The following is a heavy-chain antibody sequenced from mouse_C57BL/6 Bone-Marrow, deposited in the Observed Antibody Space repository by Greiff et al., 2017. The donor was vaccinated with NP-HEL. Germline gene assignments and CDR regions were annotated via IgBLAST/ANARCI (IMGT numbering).Heavy chain of an antibody. CDR3: AKPFYGSSFYWYFDV. CDR1: GYSITSGYY. J-gene: IGHJ1*03. V-gene: IGHV3-6*01. Sequence: EVQRVESGPGLVKPSQSLSLTCSVTGYSITSGYYWNWIRQFPGNKLEWMGYISYDGSNNYNPSLKNRISITRDTSKNQFFLKLNSVTTEDTATYYCAKPFYGSSFYWYFDVWGTGTTVTVSS. D-gene: IGHD1-1*01. CDR2: ISYDGSN.